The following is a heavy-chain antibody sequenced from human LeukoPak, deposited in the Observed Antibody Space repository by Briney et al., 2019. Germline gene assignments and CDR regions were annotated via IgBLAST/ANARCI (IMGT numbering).Heavy chain of an antibody. CDR2: ISGSGEGT. Sequence: GGSLRLSCAGSDYAFYSYAMTWVRQAPGKGLEWVSAISGSGEGTYYSDSVKGRFTISRDNSKDMLYLQMNDLRAEDTAVYYCAKGHGDYRGNYFDYWAREPWSPSPQ. CDR3: AKGHGDYRGNYFDY. J-gene: IGHJ4*02. CDR1: DYAFYSYA. V-gene: IGHV3-23*01. D-gene: IGHD4-17*01.